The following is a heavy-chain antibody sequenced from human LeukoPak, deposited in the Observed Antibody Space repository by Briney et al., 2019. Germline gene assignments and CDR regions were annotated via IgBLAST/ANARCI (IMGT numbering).Heavy chain of an antibody. Sequence: GGSLRLSCAASGFTFDDYAMHWVRQAPGKGLEWVSLISWDGGSTYYADSVKGRFTISRDNSKNSLYLQMNSLRAEDTALYYCAKEGGNSENYYYYMDVWGKGTTVTVSS. CDR2: ISWDGGST. J-gene: IGHJ6*03. D-gene: IGHD4-23*01. V-gene: IGHV3-43D*03. CDR3: AKEGGNSENYYYYMDV. CDR1: GFTFDDYA.